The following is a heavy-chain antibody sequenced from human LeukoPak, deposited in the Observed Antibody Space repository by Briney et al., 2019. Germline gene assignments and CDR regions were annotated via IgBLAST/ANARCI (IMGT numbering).Heavy chain of an antibody. Sequence: PGGSLRLSCAASGFTFSSYAMSWVRQAPGKGLGWVSAISGSGGSTYYADSVKGRFTISRDNSKNTLYLQMNSLRAEDTAVYYCAKYSSSRYHGMDVWGQGTTVTVSS. CDR1: GFTFSSYA. CDR3: AKYSSSRYHGMDV. V-gene: IGHV3-23*01. D-gene: IGHD6-13*01. CDR2: ISGSGGST. J-gene: IGHJ6*02.